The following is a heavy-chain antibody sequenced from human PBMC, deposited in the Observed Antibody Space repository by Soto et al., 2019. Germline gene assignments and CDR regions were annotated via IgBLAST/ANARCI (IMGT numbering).Heavy chain of an antibody. D-gene: IGHD2-2*01. J-gene: IGHJ6*03. CDR1: GFTFSSYW. CDR2: IKQDGSEK. Sequence: GVLRLSCAASGFTFSSYWMSWVRQAPGKGLEWVANIKQDGSEKYYVDSVKGRFTISRDNAKNSLYLQMNSLRAEDTAVYYCARGAYCSSTSCGYYYYYMDVWGKGTTVTVSS. V-gene: IGHV3-7*01. CDR3: ARGAYCSSTSCGYYYYYMDV.